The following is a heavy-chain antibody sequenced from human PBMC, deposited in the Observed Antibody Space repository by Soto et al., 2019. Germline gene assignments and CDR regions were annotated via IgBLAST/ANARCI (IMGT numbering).Heavy chain of an antibody. CDR1: GFTFDVYV. D-gene: IGHD3-3*01. CDR2: INWNGGST. V-gene: IGHV3-20*01. CDR3: ARVRSQLYYYHLDV. Sequence: PGGSLSLSCAASGFTFDVYVMSGVRQATGKGREWVAGINWNGGSTGYAHSLRGRSTISRDNAKNSLYLQMNSLTDEDTALYHCARVRSQLYYYHLDVWGKGTTVPVSS. J-gene: IGHJ6*03.